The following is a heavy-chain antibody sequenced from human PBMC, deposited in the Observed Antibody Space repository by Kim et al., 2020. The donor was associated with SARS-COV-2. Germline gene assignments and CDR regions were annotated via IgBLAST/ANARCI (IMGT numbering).Heavy chain of an antibody. D-gene: IGHD1-26*01. CDR2: LYYGGST. Sequence: SETLSLTCTVSGASISSSSYYWGWIRQPPGKGLEWIGSLYYGGSTYYNPSLKSRVTISVDTSKNQFSLKLSSVTATDTAVYYCARHGGAYSGSDYGGNWGQGTLVTVSS. CDR1: GASISSSSYY. CDR3: ARHGGAYSGSDYGGN. V-gene: IGHV4-39*01. J-gene: IGHJ4*02.